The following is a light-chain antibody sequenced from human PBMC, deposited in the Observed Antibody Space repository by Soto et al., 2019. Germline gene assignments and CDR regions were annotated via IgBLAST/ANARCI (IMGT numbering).Light chain of an antibody. V-gene: IGLV2-14*01. J-gene: IGLJ2*01. CDR3: RSYTSSRTLHVV. Sequence: QSALTQPASVSGSPGQSITISCTGTSSDVGGYNYVSWYQQHPGKAPKLMIYDVSNRPSGVSNRFSGSKSGNTASLTISGLQAEDEADYYCRSYTSSRTLHVVFGGGTKLTVL. CDR1: SSDVGGYNY. CDR2: DVS.